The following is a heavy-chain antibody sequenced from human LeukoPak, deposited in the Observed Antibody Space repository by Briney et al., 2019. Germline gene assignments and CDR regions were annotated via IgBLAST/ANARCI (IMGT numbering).Heavy chain of an antibody. CDR3: ARVTGSSSLYAFDI. Sequence: SETLSLTCTVSGDSISNYYWSWIRQPPGKGLEWIGYIYYSGSTNYNPSLKSRVTISVDTSKNQFSLKLSSVTAADTAVYYCARVTGSSSLYAFDIWGQGTMVTVSS. CDR1: GDSISNYY. J-gene: IGHJ3*02. CDR2: IYYSGST. D-gene: IGHD6-13*01. V-gene: IGHV4-59*01.